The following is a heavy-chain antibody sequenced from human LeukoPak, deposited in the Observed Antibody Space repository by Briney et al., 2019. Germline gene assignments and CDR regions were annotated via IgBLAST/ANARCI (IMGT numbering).Heavy chain of an antibody. V-gene: IGHV1-2*02. J-gene: IGHJ4*02. D-gene: IGHD3-22*01. Sequence: ASVKVSCKASGYTFTGYYMHWVRQAPGQGLEWMGWINPNSGGTNYAQKFQGRVTMTRDTSISTAYMELSRLRSDDTAVYYCVVDGRTYYYDSSGYYFDYWGQGTLVTVSS. CDR3: VVDGRTYYYDSSGYYFDY. CDR2: INPNSGGT. CDR1: GYTFTGYY.